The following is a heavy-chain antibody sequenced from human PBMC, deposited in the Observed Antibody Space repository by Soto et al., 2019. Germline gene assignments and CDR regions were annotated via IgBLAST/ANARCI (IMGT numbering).Heavy chain of an antibody. Sequence: PETLSLTCAVYGGSFSGYFCSWMRQPPGRGLEWIGEIFHGGSTNYSPSLKSRVTISVDTSKNQFSLELSSVTAADTAVYYCARPHYDSNTFYYFFDYWGQGTLVTVSS. CDR2: IFHGGST. CDR1: GGSFSGYF. D-gene: IGHD3-22*01. J-gene: IGHJ4*02. CDR3: ARPHYDSNTFYYFFDY. V-gene: IGHV4-34*12.